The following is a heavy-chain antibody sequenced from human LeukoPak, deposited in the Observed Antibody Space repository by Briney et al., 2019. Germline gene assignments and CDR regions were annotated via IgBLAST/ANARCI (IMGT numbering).Heavy chain of an antibody. CDR2: IWYDGSNK. Sequence: GRSLRLSCAASGFTFSSYDMHWVRQAPGKGLEWVAVIWYDGSNKYYADSVKGRFTISRDNSKNTLYLQMNSLRAEDTAVYYCAREGRGFDYWGQGTLVTVSS. D-gene: IGHD3-10*01. CDR3: AREGRGFDY. CDR1: GFTFSSYD. V-gene: IGHV3-33*01. J-gene: IGHJ4*02.